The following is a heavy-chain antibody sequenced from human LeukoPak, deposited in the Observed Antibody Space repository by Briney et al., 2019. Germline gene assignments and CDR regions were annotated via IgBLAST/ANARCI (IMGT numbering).Heavy chain of an antibody. J-gene: IGHJ2*01. CDR3: ARDNNVGYFDL. Sequence: QPGGSLRLSCAASGFTFSSYEMNWVRQAPGKGLEWVSYISSSGNTIYYADSVKGRFTISRDNARNSLYLQMTNLRAEDTAVYYCARDNNVGYFDLWGRGTLVTVSS. V-gene: IGHV3-48*03. D-gene: IGHD2-15*01. CDR2: ISSSGNTI. CDR1: GFTFSSYE.